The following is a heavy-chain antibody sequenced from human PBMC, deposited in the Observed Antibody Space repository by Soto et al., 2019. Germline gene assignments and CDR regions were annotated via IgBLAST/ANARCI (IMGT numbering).Heavy chain of an antibody. CDR2: IYYSGTT. J-gene: IGHJ4*02. V-gene: IGHV4-30-4*01. Sequence: PSETLSLTCTVSGDSISSGDHYWSWIRQPPGKGLEWIGHIYYSGTTYYNLALKSRVTISVDTSKNQFSLKLSSVTAADTAVYHCARSRYCSSTSCFTLGDYFDSWGQGTLVTVSS. CDR1: GDSISSGDHY. CDR3: ARSRYCSSTSCFTLGDYFDS. D-gene: IGHD2-2*01.